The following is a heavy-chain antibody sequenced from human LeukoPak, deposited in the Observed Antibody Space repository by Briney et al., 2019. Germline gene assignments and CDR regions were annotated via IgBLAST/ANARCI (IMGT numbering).Heavy chain of an antibody. CDR3: ARVGVDHKRLPLDCY. J-gene: IGHJ4*02. CDR2: INPNSGGT. CDR1: GYTFTGYY. V-gene: IGHV1-2*02. Sequence: ASVKVSCKASGYTFTGYYMHWVRQAPGQGLEWMGWINPNSGGTNYAQKFQGRVTMTRDTSISTAYMELSRLRSDDTAVYYCARVGVDHKRLPLDCYWGQGTLVTVCS. D-gene: IGHD3-10*01.